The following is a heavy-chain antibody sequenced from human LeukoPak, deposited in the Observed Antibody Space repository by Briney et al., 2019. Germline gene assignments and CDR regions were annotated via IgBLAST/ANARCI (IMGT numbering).Heavy chain of an antibody. CDR3: AKDPIAAAADDGMDV. CDR2: INSDGSRT. J-gene: IGHJ6*02. D-gene: IGHD6-13*01. CDR1: GFTFSSFW. V-gene: IGHV3-74*01. Sequence: QPGGSLGLSCAASGFTFSSFWMHWVRQAPGKGLVWVSRINSDGSRTSYADSVKGRFTISRDNAKNTLYLQMNSLRVEDTAVYYCAKDPIAAAADDGMDVWGQGTTVTVSS.